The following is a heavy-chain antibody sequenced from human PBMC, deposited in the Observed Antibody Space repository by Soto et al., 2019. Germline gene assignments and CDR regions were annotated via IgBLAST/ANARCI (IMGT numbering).Heavy chain of an antibody. D-gene: IGHD1-7*01. Sequence: PGWALEISCKGSWYSFTNYWIPWVRQMPGKGLEWMGRIDPSDSYTNYSPSFQGHVTISIDKSISSAYVQWSSLKASDTAIYYCAIRTPSNDYWGQGTLVTVSS. CDR1: WYSFTNYW. CDR3: AIRTPSNDY. V-gene: IGHV5-10-1*01. J-gene: IGHJ4*02. CDR2: IDPSDSYT.